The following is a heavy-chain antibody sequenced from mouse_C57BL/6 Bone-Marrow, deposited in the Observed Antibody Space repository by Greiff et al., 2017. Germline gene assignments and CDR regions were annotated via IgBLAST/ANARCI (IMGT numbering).Heavy chain of an antibody. J-gene: IGHJ3*01. CDR3: ARGAGFAY. CDR2: ISNGGGST. CDR1: GFTFSDYY. Sequence: EVMLVESGGGLVQPGGSLKLSCAASGFTFSDYYMYWVRQTPEKRLEWVAYISNGGGSTYYPDTVNGRFTISRDNAKNTLYLQMSRLKAEDTAMYYCARGAGFAYWGQGTLVTVSA. V-gene: IGHV5-12*01. D-gene: IGHD3-3*01.